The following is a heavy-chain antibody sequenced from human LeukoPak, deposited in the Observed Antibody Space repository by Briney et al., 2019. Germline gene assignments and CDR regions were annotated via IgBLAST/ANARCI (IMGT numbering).Heavy chain of an antibody. CDR3: ARDGVDFDWLLCLDY. V-gene: IGHV3-23*01. CDR1: GFTFNSYA. D-gene: IGHD3-9*01. CDR2: ISGSDGFT. Sequence: GGSLRLSCAASGFTFNSYAMSWIRQAPGKGLEWVSAISGSDGFTYYADSVKGRFTISRDNSKNTLYLQMNSLRAEDTAVYYCARDGVDFDWLLCLDYWGQGTLVTVSS. J-gene: IGHJ4*02.